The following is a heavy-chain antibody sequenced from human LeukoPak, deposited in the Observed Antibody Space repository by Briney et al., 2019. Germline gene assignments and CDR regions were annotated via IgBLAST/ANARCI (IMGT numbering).Heavy chain of an antibody. CDR3: ANGRSSSGALQHDY. J-gene: IGHJ4*02. Sequence: GGSLRLSCAASGFTFDDYAMSWVRQAPGKGLEWVSAISAGGGSTYYADSVKGRFTIPRDNSKNTLYLQMNSLRAEDTALYFCANGRSSSGALQHDYWGQGTLVTVSS. CDR2: ISAGGGST. D-gene: IGHD6-19*01. CDR1: GFTFDDYA. V-gene: IGHV3-23*01.